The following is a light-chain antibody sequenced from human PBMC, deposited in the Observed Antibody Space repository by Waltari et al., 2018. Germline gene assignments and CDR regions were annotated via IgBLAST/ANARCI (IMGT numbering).Light chain of an antibody. Sequence: DIQMTQSPSFLSASVGDRVTITYQASQDIRKNLNWFQQKPGKAPQVLIFDASNSQAAVPSRFSGSGSGTDFAFTISSLQPEDIGTYYCQQYANLPLTFGGGTRVEIK. CDR1: QDIRKN. J-gene: IGKJ4*01. CDR2: DAS. CDR3: QQYANLPLT. V-gene: IGKV1-33*01.